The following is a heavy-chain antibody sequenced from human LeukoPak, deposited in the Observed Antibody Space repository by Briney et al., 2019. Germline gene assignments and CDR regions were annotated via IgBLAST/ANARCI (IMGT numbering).Heavy chain of an antibody. CDR3: ARGVGYCSDGSCAFDP. J-gene: IGHJ5*02. D-gene: IGHD2-15*01. CDR2: INTNTGNP. CDR1: GYTFTSYA. Sequence: GASVKVSFKASGYTFTSYAMNWVRQAPGQGLEWMGWINTNTGNPTYAEGFTGRFVFSLDTSVRTAYLQIYSLKAEDTGVYYCARGVGYCSDGSCAFDPWAREPWSPSPQ. V-gene: IGHV7-4-1*01.